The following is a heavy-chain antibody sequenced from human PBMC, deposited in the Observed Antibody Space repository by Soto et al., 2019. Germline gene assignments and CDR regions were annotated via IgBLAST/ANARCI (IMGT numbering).Heavy chain of an antibody. D-gene: IGHD1-7*01. CDR3: ARGRNYGRWFDP. V-gene: IGHV4-34*01. CDR2: INHSGST. J-gene: IGHJ5*02. CDR1: GGSFSGYY. Sequence: SETLSLTCAVYGGSFSGYYWSWIRQPPGKGLESIGEINHSGSTNYNPSLKSRVTISVDTSKNQFSLKLSSVTAADTAVYYCARGRNYGRWFDPWGQGTLVTVSS.